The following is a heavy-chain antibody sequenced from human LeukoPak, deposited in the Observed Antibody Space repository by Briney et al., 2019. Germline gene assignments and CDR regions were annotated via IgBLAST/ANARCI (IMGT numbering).Heavy chain of an antibody. CDR1: GFTFSSYA. Sequence: GGSLRLSCAASGFTFSSYAMHWVRQAPGKGLEWVAVISYDGGNKYYADSVKGRFTISRDNSKNTLYLQMNSLRAEDTAVYYCARDRRYCSSTSCPGVLEWLSFYYYYYGMDVWGQGTTVTVSS. CDR2: ISYDGGNK. V-gene: IGHV3-30-3*01. D-gene: IGHD2-2*01. J-gene: IGHJ6*02. CDR3: ARDRRYCSSTSCPGVLEWLSFYYYYYGMDV.